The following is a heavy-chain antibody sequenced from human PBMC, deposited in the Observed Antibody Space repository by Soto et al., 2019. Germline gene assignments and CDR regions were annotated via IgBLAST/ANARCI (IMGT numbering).Heavy chain of an antibody. J-gene: IGHJ4*02. CDR2: IKQDGSEK. V-gene: IGHV3-7*03. Sequence: EVQLVESGGGLVQPGGSLRLSCAASGFTFSSYWMSWVRQAPGKGLEWVANIKQDGSEKYYVDSVKGRFTISRDNAKNKLYLQMNSLRAEDTAVYYCARDLMVGWFGELVKYIDYWGQGTLVTVSS. D-gene: IGHD3-10*01. CDR1: GFTFSSYW. CDR3: ARDLMVGWFGELVKYIDY.